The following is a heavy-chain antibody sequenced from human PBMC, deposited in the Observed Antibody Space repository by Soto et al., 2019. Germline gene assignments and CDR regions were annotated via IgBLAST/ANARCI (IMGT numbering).Heavy chain of an antibody. J-gene: IGHJ5*02. CDR3: ARDVNSGGFHP. CDR1: GFTFSSYS. V-gene: IGHV3-21*01. CDR2: ISSSSSYI. Sequence: GSLRLSCAASGFTFSSYSMNWVRQAPGKGLEWVSSISSSSSYIYYADSVKGRFTISRDNAKNSLYLQMNSLRAEDTAVYYCARDVNSGGFHPWGQGTLVTVSS. D-gene: IGHD1-26*01.